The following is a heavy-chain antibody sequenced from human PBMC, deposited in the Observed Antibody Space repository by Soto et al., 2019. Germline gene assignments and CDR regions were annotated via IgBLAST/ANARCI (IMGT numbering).Heavy chain of an antibody. J-gene: IGHJ5*02. CDR1: GYTFTSYY. CDR2: INPSGGST. CDR3: AKESPKSSNKWCDP. D-gene: IGHD6-6*01. V-gene: IGHV1-46*01. Sequence: ASVKVSCKASGYTFTSYYIHWVRQAPGQGLELMAIINPSGGSTSYAQKFQGRITVTRDTSTSTVYMELSSLTSQDTAVYYCAKESPKSSNKWCDPWGQGTLVTVSS.